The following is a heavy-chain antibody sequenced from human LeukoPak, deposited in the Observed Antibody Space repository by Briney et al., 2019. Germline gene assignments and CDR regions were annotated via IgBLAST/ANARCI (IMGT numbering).Heavy chain of an antibody. D-gene: IGHD3-3*02. Sequence: SQTLSLTCTVSGGSMIGDVYYWNWIRQPAGKGLEWIGRLYTTGSTIYNPSLKSRVSISAEMSKNQCSLRLQAVTAADTAVYFCARGEPIFDTWCDSWGQGTLVTVSS. V-gene: IGHV4-61*02. J-gene: IGHJ5*01. CDR2: LYTTGST. CDR1: GGSMIGDVYY. CDR3: ARGEPIFDTWCDS.